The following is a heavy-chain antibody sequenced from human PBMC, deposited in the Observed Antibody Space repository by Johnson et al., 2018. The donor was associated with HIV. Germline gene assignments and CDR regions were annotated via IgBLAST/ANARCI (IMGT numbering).Heavy chain of an antibody. D-gene: IGHD3-9*01. CDR2: ISYDGIEK. V-gene: IGHV3-30*18. CDR3: AKDLGGSKYDEWGTDYYDMSISYPIQDPRAVAGVFDI. CDR1: GFTFNTYA. Sequence: QVQLVESGGGVVQPGRSLRLSCAASGFTFNTYAMHWVRQAPGKGLEWVALISYDGIEKYYADSVKGRFTISRDNSRNTLYLQMNSLRLEDAAVYQCAKDLGGSKYDEWGTDYYDMSISYPIQDPRAVAGVFDIWGQGTMVTVSS. J-gene: IGHJ3*02.